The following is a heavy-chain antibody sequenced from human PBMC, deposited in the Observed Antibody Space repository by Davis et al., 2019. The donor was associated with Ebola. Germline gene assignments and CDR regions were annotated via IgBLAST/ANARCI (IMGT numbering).Heavy chain of an antibody. CDR3: ARKTSLWFGELLYLDY. CDR1: GFTFSNYG. J-gene: IGHJ4*02. D-gene: IGHD3-10*01. Sequence: AGSLTLSCAASGFTFSNYGVYCVRQAPGKGLEWVALISHDGSNKYYADSVKGRFTISRDNAKNSLYLQMNSLRAEDTAVYYCARKTSLWFGELLYLDYWGQGTLVTVSS. CDR2: ISHDGSNK. V-gene: IGHV3-30*03.